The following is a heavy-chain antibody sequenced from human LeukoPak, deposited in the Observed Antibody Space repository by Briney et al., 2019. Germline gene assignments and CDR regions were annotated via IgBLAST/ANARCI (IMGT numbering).Heavy chain of an antibody. D-gene: IGHD6-19*01. J-gene: IGHJ4*02. Sequence: PGGSLRLSCAASGFTLDDYAMHWVRQAPGKGLEWVSGISWNSGSIGYADSVKGRFTISRDNAKNSLYLQMNSLRAEDTALYYCAKPLSSGWYSSLFDYWGQGTLVTVSS. V-gene: IGHV3-9*01. CDR1: GFTLDDYA. CDR2: ISWNSGSI. CDR3: AKPLSSGWYSSLFDY.